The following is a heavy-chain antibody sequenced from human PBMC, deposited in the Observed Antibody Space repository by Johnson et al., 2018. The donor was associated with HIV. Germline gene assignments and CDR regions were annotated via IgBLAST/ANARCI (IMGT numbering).Heavy chain of an antibody. D-gene: IGHD3-3*01. J-gene: IGHJ3*02. V-gene: IGHV3-7*01. CDR2: IKQDGSEI. Sequence: VQLVESGGGLVQPGGSLRLSCVGSGFTFSFYWMNWVRQAPGKGLEWVANIKQDGSEIYYVDSVKGRFTISRDNAKNSLYLQMNSLRAEDTAVYYCARDHVAFWSGYYHGGSYAFDIWGQGTMVTVSS. CDR1: GFTFSFYW. CDR3: ARDHVAFWSGYYHGGSYAFDI.